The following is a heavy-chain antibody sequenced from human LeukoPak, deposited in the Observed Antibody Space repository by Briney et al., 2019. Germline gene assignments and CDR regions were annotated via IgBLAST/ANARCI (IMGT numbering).Heavy chain of an antibody. V-gene: IGHV3-48*03. CDR2: ISSSGSTI. J-gene: IGHJ6*04. Sequence: GGSLRLSCAASGFTFSSYEMNWVRQAPGKGLEWVSYISSSGSTIYYADSVKGRFTISRDNAKNSLYLQMNSLRAEDTAVYYCARTSFPKNYYGSYVWGKGTTVTVSS. CDR3: ARTSFPKNYYGSYV. D-gene: IGHD2-21*01. CDR1: GFTFSSYE.